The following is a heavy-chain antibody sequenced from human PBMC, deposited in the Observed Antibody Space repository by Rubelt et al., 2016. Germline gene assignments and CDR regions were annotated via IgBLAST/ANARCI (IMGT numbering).Heavy chain of an antibody. CDR2: INPSGGST. V-gene: IGHV1-46*01. J-gene: IGHJ5*02. CDR1: GYTFTSYY. D-gene: IGHD6-13*01. Sequence: QVQLVQSGAEVKKPGASVKVSCKASGYTFTSYYMHWVRQAPGQGLEWMGIINPSGGSTSYAQKFQGRVTMTRDTSTSTVYMELSSLRSDDTAVYYCASMYSSSWYRGWFDPWGQGTLVTVSS. CDR3: ASMYSSSWYRGWFDP.